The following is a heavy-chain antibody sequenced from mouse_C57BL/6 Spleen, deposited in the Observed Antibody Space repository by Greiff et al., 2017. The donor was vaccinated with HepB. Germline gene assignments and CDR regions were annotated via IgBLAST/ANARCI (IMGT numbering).Heavy chain of an antibody. D-gene: IGHD2-5*01. Sequence: VQLQQSGAELARPGASVKMSCKASGYTFTSYTMHWVKQRPGQGLEWIGYINPSSGYTKYNQKFKDKATLTADKSSSTAYMQLSSLTSEDSAVYYCARKKNLYSNYSDYWGQGTTLTVSS. V-gene: IGHV1-4*01. CDR2: INPSSGYT. CDR1: GYTFTSYT. J-gene: IGHJ2*01. CDR3: ARKKNLYSNYSDY.